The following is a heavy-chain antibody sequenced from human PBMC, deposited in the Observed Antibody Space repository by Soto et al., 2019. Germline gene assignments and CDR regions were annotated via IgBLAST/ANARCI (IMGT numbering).Heavy chain of an antibody. CDR1: GFTCDDDA. Sequence: PGGSLRLSCAASGFTCDDDAMHWVRQAPGKGLEWVSLIGWDGGSTYYADSVKGRFTISRDNSKNSLYLQMNSLRAEDTALYYCAKDIGRTSFYYYGMDVWGQGTTVTVSS. CDR2: IGWDGGST. D-gene: IGHD2-2*01. V-gene: IGHV3-43D*04. J-gene: IGHJ6*02. CDR3: AKDIGRTSFYYYGMDV.